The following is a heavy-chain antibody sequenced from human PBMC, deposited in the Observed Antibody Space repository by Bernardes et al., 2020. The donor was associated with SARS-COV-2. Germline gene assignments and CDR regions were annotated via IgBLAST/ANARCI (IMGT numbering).Heavy chain of an antibody. D-gene: IGHD1-7*01. Sequence: GESLKISCKGAAYRFTSYWIAWVRQMPGKGLEWMGIIYPDDSDTSYSPSFQGQVTISADKSISTAYLQWSSLKASDTAIYYCARQNWNYVTGLHYGMDVWGQGNTVTVSS. J-gene: IGHJ6*02. CDR1: AYRFTSYW. CDR3: ARQNWNYVTGLHYGMDV. V-gene: IGHV5-51*01. CDR2: IYPDDSDT.